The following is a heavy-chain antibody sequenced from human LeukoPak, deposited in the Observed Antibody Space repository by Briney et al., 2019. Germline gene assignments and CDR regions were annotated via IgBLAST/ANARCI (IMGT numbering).Heavy chain of an antibody. Sequence: GGSLRLSCAASGFTFSSYGLSWVRQAPGKGLEWVSAISGSGAYTYYADSVKGRFTISRDNPKNTLYLQMNSLRAEDTAVYYCAKDLRTVSPGGMDVWGQGTTVTVSS. J-gene: IGHJ6*02. V-gene: IGHV3-23*01. D-gene: IGHD4-11*01. CDR3: AKDLRTVSPGGMDV. CDR1: GFTFSSYG. CDR2: ISGSGAYT.